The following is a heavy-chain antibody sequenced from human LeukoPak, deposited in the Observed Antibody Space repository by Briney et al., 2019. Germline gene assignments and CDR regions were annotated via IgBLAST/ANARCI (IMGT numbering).Heavy chain of an antibody. V-gene: IGHV4-59*01. D-gene: IGHD4-11*01. J-gene: IGHJ3*02. CDR1: GGSISSYY. Sequence: SETLSLTCTVSGGSISSYYWSWIRQPQGKGLEWTGYIYYSGSTNYNPSLKSRVTISVDTSKNQFSLKLSSVTAADTAVYYCARAPVTVKDSFDIWGQGTMVTVSS. CDR3: ARAPVTVKDSFDI. CDR2: IYYSGST.